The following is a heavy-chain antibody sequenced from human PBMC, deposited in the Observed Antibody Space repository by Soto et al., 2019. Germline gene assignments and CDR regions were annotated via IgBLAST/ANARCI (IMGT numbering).Heavy chain of an antibody. V-gene: IGHV4-30-4*01. D-gene: IGHD3-10*01. J-gene: IGHJ6*02. CDR1: GGSISSGDYY. CDR2: IYYSGST. Sequence: SETLSLTCTVSGGSISSGDYYWSWIRQPPGKGLEWIGYIYYSGSTYYNPSLKSRVTISVDTSKNQFSLKLSSVTAADTAVYYCARDRDYYGSGSYYLPTLNGMDVWGQGTTVTVSS. CDR3: ARDRDYYGSGSYYLPTLNGMDV.